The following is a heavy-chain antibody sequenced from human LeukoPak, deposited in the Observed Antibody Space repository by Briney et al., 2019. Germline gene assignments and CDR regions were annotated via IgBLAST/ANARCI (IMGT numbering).Heavy chain of an antibody. CDR1: GGSFSGYY. V-gene: IGHV4-34*01. CDR2: INHTGCT. CDR3: ARGEAGYCSSTSCYGFRWFDP. D-gene: IGHD2-2*01. Sequence: SETLSLTCAVYGGSFSGYYWSWIRQPPGKGLEWIGEINHTGCTNYNPSLKSRVTISVDTSKNQFSLKLSSVTAADTAMYYCARGEAGYCSSTSCYGFRWFDPWGQGTLVTVSS. J-gene: IGHJ5*02.